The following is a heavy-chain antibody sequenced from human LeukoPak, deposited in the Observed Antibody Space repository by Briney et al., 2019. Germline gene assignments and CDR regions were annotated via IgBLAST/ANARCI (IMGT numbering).Heavy chain of an antibody. CDR3: ARDLSPVVVAAFDY. J-gene: IGHJ4*02. CDR1: GFTFSSYW. V-gene: IGHV3-30-3*01. CDR2: ISYDGSNK. D-gene: IGHD2-15*01. Sequence: GGSLRLSCAASGFTFSSYWMSWVRQAPGKGLEWVAVISYDGSNKYYADSVKGRFTISRDNSKNTLYLQMNSLRAEDTAVYYCARDLSPVVVAAFDYWGQGTLVAVSS.